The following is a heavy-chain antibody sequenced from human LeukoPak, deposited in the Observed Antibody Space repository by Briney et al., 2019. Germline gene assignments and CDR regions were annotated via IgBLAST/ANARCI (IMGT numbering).Heavy chain of an antibody. Sequence: SETLSLTCTVSSGSISSYYWSWIRQPPGKGLEWIGYIYYSGSTNYNPSLKSRVTISVDTSKNQFSLKLSSVTAADTAVYYCARGIHSGWYFYGGARLFDYWGQGTLVTVSS. V-gene: IGHV4-59*08. CDR1: SGSISSYY. CDR3: ARGIHSGWYFYGGARLFDY. J-gene: IGHJ4*02. CDR2: IYYSGST. D-gene: IGHD6-19*01.